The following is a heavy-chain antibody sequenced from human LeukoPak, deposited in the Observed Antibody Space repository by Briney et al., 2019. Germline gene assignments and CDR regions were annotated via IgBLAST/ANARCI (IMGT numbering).Heavy chain of an antibody. CDR2: INPNTGDT. J-gene: IGHJ4*02. CDR3: ARVGVDDSGNILKYFFDY. CDR1: GYTFTVHY. Sequence: EASVKVSCRPSGYTFTVHYMHWARLAPGQGPEWMGWINPNTGDTNYAQKFQGRVTMTRDTSISTAYMELSSLRLDDTALYYCARVGVDDSGNILKYFFDYWGQGTLVTVSS. V-gene: IGHV1-2*02. D-gene: IGHD4-23*01.